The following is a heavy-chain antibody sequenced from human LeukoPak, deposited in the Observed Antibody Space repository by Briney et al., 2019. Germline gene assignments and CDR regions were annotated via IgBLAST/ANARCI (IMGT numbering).Heavy chain of an antibody. CDR3: ARVGAYCSGGSCYDY. J-gene: IGHJ4*02. Sequence: SETLSLTCAVYGGSFSGYYWSWIRQPPGKGLEWIGEINDGGSTNYNPSLKSRVTISVDTSKNQFSLKLSSVTAADTAVYYCARVGAYCSGGSCYDYWGQGTLVTVSS. V-gene: IGHV4-34*01. D-gene: IGHD2-15*01. CDR1: GGSFSGYY. CDR2: INDGGST.